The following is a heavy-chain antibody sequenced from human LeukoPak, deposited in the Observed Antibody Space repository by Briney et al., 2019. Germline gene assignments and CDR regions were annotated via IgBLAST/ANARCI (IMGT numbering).Heavy chain of an antibody. Sequence: GGSLRLSCAASGFTFSSYAMHWVRQAPGKGLEYVSAISSNGGSTYYANSVKGRFTISRDNSKNTLYLQMGSLRAEDMAVYYCARGYYYGSGSISFDYWGQGTLVTVSS. D-gene: IGHD3-10*01. CDR2: ISSNGGST. J-gene: IGHJ4*02. CDR3: ARGYYYGSGSISFDY. V-gene: IGHV3-64*01. CDR1: GFTFSSYA.